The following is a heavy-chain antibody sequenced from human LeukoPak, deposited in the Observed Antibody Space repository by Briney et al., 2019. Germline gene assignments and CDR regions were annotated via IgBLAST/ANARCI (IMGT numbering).Heavy chain of an antibody. J-gene: IGHJ6*02. CDR1: GFTFSSYA. Sequence: PGGSLRLSCAASGFTFSSYAMSWVRQAPGKGLERVSAISGSGGSTYYADSVKGRFTISRDNSKNTLYLQMNSLRAEDTAVYYCATLAAAGTLDLYYYYYYGMDVWGQGTTVTVSS. D-gene: IGHD6-13*01. V-gene: IGHV3-23*01. CDR2: ISGSGGST. CDR3: ATLAAAGTLDLYYYYYYGMDV.